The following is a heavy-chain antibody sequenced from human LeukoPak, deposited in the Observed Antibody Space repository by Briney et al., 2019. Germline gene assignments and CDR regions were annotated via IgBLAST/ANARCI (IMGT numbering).Heavy chain of an antibody. CDR2: PSGDGGTT. J-gene: IGHJ4*02. CDR1: GFTFSSHA. CDR3: AKCAWFGDAPGGDY. D-gene: IGHD3-10*01. V-gene: IGHV3-23*01. Sequence: PGGSLRLSCAASGFTFSSHAMSWVPQAPPPPLAPAPPPSGDGGTTYYAASVKGRFTISRDNSKNTLYLQMNSLRAEDTALYYCAKCAWFGDAPGGDYWGQGTLVTVSS.